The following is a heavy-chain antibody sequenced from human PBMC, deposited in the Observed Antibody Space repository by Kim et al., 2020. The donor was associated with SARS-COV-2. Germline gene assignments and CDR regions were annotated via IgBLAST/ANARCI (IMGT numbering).Heavy chain of an antibody. V-gene: IGHV3-30*18. D-gene: IGHD3-3*01. CDR1: GFTFSSYG. CDR2: ISYDGSNK. CDR3: AKSPWAIFGVVTDTDY. J-gene: IGHJ4*02. Sequence: GGSLRLSCAASGFTFSSYGMHWVRQAPGKGLEWGAVISYDGSNKYYADSVKGRFTISRDNSKNTLYLQMNSLRAEDTAVYYCAKSPWAIFGVVTDTDYWGQGTLVTVSS.